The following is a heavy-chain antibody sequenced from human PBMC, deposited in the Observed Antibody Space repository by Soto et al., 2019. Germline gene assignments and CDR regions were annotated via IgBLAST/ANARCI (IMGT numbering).Heavy chain of an antibody. J-gene: IGHJ6*02. Sequence: QIQLVESGGGVVQPGRSLRLSCTASGFTFNSYGFNWVRQAPGKGLGWVAVIWYDGNTKYYADSVKGRFTISRDNLRSTVYLQMNSLTAEDTAVYYCARSLVAPVAGPYYYGMDVWGQGTTVTVSS. CDR2: IWYDGNTK. CDR1: GFTFNSYG. CDR3: ARSLVAPVAGPYYYGMDV. D-gene: IGHD6-19*01. V-gene: IGHV3-33*01.